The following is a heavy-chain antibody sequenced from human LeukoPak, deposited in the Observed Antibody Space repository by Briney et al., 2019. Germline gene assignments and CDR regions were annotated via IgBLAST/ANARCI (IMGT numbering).Heavy chain of an antibody. Sequence: GGSLRLSCAASGFTFSTYSMNWVRQAPGKGLEWVSYISSSSSAIYYADSVKGRFTISRDNAKNSLYLQMNSLRAEDTAVYYCARDPSRGGFGELSITRSHVAFDIWGQGTIVTVSS. D-gene: IGHD3-10*01. CDR3: ARDPSRGGFGELSITRSHVAFDI. CDR2: ISSSSSAI. J-gene: IGHJ3*02. V-gene: IGHV3-48*04. CDR1: GFTFSTYS.